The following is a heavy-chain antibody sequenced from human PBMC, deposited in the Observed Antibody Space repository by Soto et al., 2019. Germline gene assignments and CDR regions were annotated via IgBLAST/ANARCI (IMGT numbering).Heavy chain of an antibody. Sequence: GGSLRLSCAASRFTFSNYWMHWVRQAPGKGLVWLSRINSDGSSTTYADSVKGRFTISRDNAKNTLYLQMNSLRAEDTGVYYCASGMWEPLFDIRGQGTMVTVSS. CDR3: ASGMWEPLFDI. J-gene: IGHJ3*02. CDR2: INSDGSST. CDR1: RFTFSNYW. V-gene: IGHV3-74*01. D-gene: IGHD1-26*01.